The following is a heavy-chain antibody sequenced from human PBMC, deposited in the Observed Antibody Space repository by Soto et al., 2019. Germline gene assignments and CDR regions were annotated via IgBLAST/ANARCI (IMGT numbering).Heavy chain of an antibody. D-gene: IGHD2-15*01. CDR2: INPSGGST. CDR1: GYTFTSYY. V-gene: IGHV1-46*03. CDR3: ARGLRGYCSGGSCYPIDY. J-gene: IGHJ4*02. Sequence: ASVKVSCKASGYTFTSYYMHWVRQAPGQGLEWMGIINPSGGSTSYAQKFQGRVTMTRDTSTSTVYMELSSLRSEDTAVYYCARGLRGYCSGGSCYPIDYWGQGTLVTVSA.